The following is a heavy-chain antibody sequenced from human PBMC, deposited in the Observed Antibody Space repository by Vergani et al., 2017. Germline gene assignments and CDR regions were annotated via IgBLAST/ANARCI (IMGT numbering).Heavy chain of an antibody. CDR3: ARDLTRQKAFDI. V-gene: IGHV4-59*12. CDR2: IYYSGST. J-gene: IGHJ3*02. CDR1: GGSISSYY. Sequence: QVQLQESGPGLVKPSETLSLTCTVSGGSISSYYWSWIRQPPGKGLEWIGYIYYSGSTYYHPSLKSRVTISVDTSKNQFSLKLSSVTAADTAVYYCARDLTRQKAFDIWGQGTMVTVSS. D-gene: IGHD6-6*01.